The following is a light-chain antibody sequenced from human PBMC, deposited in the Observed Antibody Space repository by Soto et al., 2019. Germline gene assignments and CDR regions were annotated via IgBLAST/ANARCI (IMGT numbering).Light chain of an antibody. CDR2: GAS. CDR3: QQYGSSPWT. V-gene: IGKV3-20*01. J-gene: IGKJ1*01. Sequence: EIVLTQSPGTLSLSPGERATLSCRASQSVSSSFLAWYHQKPGQDPRLLIYGASSRATGIPDRFSGSGSGTAFTLTISRLEPEDFAVYYCQQYGSSPWTFVQGTKVEIK. CDR1: QSVSSSF.